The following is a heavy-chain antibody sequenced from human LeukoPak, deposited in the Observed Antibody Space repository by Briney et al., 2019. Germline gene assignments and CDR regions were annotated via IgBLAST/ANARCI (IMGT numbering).Heavy chain of an antibody. V-gene: IGHV3-21*01. CDR3: ARDANYFDRSSYNHYFDY. Sequence: GGSLRLSCAASGFTFSSYDMNWVRQAPGKGLEWVSSISSSRGYIYYADSVKGRFTISRDNAKNSLFLQMNSLRAEDTAVYYCARDANYFDRSSYNHYFDYWGQGTLVTVSS. J-gene: IGHJ4*02. D-gene: IGHD3-22*01. CDR1: GFTFSSYD. CDR2: ISSSRGYI.